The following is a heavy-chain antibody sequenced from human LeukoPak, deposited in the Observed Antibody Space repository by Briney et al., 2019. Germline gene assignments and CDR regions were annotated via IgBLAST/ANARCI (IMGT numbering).Heavy chain of an antibody. CDR3: ARDGGYSSGWYGRNGMDV. D-gene: IGHD6-19*01. V-gene: IGHV1-69*04. J-gene: IGHJ6*02. CDR2: IIPILGIA. Sequence: ASVKVSCKASGGTFSRYAISWERQAPGQGLEWMGKIIPILGIANNAQKFQGRVTITADKSTSTAYMELSSLRSEDTAVYYCARDGGYSSGWYGRNGMDVWGQGTTVTVSS. CDR1: GGTFSRYA.